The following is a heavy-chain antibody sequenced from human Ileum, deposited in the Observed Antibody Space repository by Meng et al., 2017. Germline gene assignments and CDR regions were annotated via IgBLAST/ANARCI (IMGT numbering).Heavy chain of an antibody. CDR3: GASGDTSGFYLGY. J-gene: IGHJ4*02. V-gene: IGHV4-4*02. Sequence: QVQVPESGPGLVKPWATLPLTVSGTADSNSTYNWWTCCGRSPERGLGGLGECYHSGRTNYNPSHSRRVTMTVANTKKHIALSLSTVPAADTTVYYCGASGDTSGFYLGYWGPGTLVTVSS. CDR1: ADSNSTYNW. D-gene: IGHD3-22*01. CDR2: CYHSGRT.